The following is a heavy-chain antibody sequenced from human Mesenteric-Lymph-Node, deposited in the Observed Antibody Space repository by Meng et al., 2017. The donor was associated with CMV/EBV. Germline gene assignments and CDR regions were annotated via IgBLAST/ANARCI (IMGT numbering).Heavy chain of an antibody. CDR1: DSIRSNSYY. V-gene: IGHV4-39*07. D-gene: IGHD5-12*01. CDR2: IYYTGRT. Sequence: DSIRSNSYYWGWIRQPPGKGLEWIGSIYYTGRTYYNPSLQTRVTVSLDTSKNQVSLNLRSVTAADTAVYYCARDSPTINILDAFDIWGQGTMVTVSS. J-gene: IGHJ3*02. CDR3: ARDSPTINILDAFDI.